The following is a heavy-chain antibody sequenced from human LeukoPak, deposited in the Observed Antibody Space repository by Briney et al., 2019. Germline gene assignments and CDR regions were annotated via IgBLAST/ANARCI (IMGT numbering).Heavy chain of an antibody. V-gene: IGHV1-2*02. D-gene: IGHD3-9*01. CDR1: GYTFTDYY. Sequence: ASVKVSCKTSGYTFTDYYVHWVRQAPGQGLEWMGWVNPNSGGTNYAQKFQGRVTMTRDTSINTAYKELSMLRSDDTAVYYCARSLPPTGYNRLDYWGQGTLVTVSS. J-gene: IGHJ4*02. CDR2: VNPNSGGT. CDR3: ARSLPPTGYNRLDY.